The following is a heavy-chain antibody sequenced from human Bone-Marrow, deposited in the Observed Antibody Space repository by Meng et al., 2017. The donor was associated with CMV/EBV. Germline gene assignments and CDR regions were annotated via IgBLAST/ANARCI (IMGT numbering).Heavy chain of an antibody. CDR1: GFTFDDFT. Sequence: GGFLRSSCAPFGFTFDDFTMHWVRQAPGKGLEWVSLISWDGGSTYYADSVKGRFTISRDNSKNSLYLQMNSLRTENTALYYCAKGRYYYGMDVWGQGTTVTVPS. J-gene: IGHJ6*02. V-gene: IGHV3-43*01. CDR2: ISWDGGST. CDR3: AKGRYYYGMDV.